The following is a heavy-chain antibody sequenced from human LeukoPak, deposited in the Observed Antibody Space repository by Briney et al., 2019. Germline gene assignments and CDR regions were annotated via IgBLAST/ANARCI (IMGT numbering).Heavy chain of an antibody. Sequence: GGSLRLSCAASGFTFSSYAMHWVRQAPGKVLEWVAVISYDGSSKYYADSVKGRFTISRDNSKNTLYLQMNSLRPEDTAVYYCARGGTYPRAFDIWGHGTMVTVSS. J-gene: IGHJ3*02. CDR1: GFTFSSYA. CDR2: ISYDGSSK. V-gene: IGHV3-30*04. CDR3: ARGGTYPRAFDI.